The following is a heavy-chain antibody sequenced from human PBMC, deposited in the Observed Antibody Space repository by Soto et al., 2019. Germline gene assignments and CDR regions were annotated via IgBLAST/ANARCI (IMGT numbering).Heavy chain of an antibody. J-gene: IGHJ4*02. CDR2: IYQNGDT. V-gene: IGHV4-31*03. D-gene: IGHD2-21*01. CDR3: ARGDSTVSSVFDY. Sequence: SETLSLTCTVSGGPFSSGGYYWSWIRQEPGKGLEWIGYIYQNGDTSYNPSLKSRVTISADTSKTQLSLKLSSVTAADTAVYYCARGDSTVSSVFDYWGQGMLVTVSS. CDR1: GGPFSSGGYY.